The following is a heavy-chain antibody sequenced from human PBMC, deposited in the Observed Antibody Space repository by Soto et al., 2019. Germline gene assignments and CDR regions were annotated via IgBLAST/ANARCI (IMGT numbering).Heavy chain of an antibody. CDR1: GGSFSAYS. CDR2: IKQRGSP. CDR3: ARGREIAARPLYYYYYMDV. V-gene: IGHV4-34*01. J-gene: IGHJ6*03. D-gene: IGHD6-6*01. Sequence: SKTLSLTCSVYGGSFSAYSWSWIRHPPGQGLVCIGEIKQRGSPNYNPSLKSRVTISVDTSKNQFSLKLSSVTAADTAVYYCARGREIAARPLYYYYYMDVWGKGTTVTVSS.